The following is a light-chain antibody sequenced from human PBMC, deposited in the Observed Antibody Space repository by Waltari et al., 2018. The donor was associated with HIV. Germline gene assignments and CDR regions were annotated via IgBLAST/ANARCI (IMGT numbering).Light chain of an antibody. Sequence: DIVMTQSPDSLAVSLGERATIHCKSSQSLLYRSTNKNYLAWYQQKPGQPPKLLIYWASTRESGVPDRFSGSGSGTDFTRTISSLQAEDVAVYYCQQYYSTPLTFGGGTKVEIK. CDR1: QSLLYRSTNKNY. CDR2: WAS. V-gene: IGKV4-1*01. CDR3: QQYYSTPLT. J-gene: IGKJ4*01.